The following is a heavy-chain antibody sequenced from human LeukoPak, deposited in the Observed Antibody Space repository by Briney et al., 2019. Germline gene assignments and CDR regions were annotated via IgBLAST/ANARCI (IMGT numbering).Heavy chain of an antibody. D-gene: IGHD6-6*01. CDR2: IYYSGST. J-gene: IGHJ4*02. CDR3: ARRGYSSSSPIDY. V-gene: IGHV4-39*01. CDR1: GGSISSSSYY. Sequence: SETLSLTCTVSGGSISSSSYYWGWIRQPPGKGLEWIGSIYYSGSTYYNPSLKSRVTISVDTSKHQFSLKLSPVTAADTAVYYCARRGYSSSSPIDYWGQGTLVTVSS.